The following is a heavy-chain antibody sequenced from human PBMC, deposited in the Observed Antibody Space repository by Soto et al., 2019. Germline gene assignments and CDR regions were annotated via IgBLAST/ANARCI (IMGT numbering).Heavy chain of an antibody. CDR3: ARDRPGIKTYEAFDI. Sequence: ASVKVSCKASGYTFTSYDINWVRQATGQGPEWMGWMSPNTGTIVYAQRFQGRVTMTRNTSTSTAYMTLSSLRSEDTAVYYCARDRPGIKTYEAFDIWGQGTTVTVSS. V-gene: IGHV1-8*01. CDR1: GYTFTSYD. D-gene: IGHD1-20*01. J-gene: IGHJ3*02. CDR2: MSPNTGTI.